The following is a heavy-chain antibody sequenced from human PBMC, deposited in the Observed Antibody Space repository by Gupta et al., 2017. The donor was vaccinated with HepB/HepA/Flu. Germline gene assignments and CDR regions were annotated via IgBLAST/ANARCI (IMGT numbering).Heavy chain of an antibody. Sequence: EVQLVESGGDLIEPGGSLRLSCAASGFTLSDVWMTWVRQAPGKGLEWVGRIRRKTDGGSTDYAAPVKGRFTISRDESKNTLYLEMNSLTTEDTAVYYCTSPQVNYWGQGTRVTVSS. D-gene: IGHD3-10*01. CDR2: IRRKTDGGST. CDR1: GFTLSDVW. J-gene: IGHJ4*02. CDR3: TSPQVNY. V-gene: IGHV3-15*01.